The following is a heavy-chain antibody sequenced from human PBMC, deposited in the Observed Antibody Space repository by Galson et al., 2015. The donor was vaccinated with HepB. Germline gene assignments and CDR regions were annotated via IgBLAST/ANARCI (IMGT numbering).Heavy chain of an antibody. CDR3: ARDRGYYDSSGRPNWFDP. Sequence: SLRLSCAASGFTFSSYGMHWVRQAPGKGLEWVAVIWYDGSNKYYADSVKGRFTISRDNSKNTLYLQMNSLRAEDTAVYYCARDRGYYDSSGRPNWFDPWGQGTLVTVSS. CDR1: GFTFSSYG. CDR2: IWYDGSNK. D-gene: IGHD3-22*01. V-gene: IGHV3-33*01. J-gene: IGHJ5*02.